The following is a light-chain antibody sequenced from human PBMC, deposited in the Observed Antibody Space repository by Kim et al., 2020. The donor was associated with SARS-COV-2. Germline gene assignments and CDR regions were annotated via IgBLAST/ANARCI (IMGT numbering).Light chain of an antibody. CDR1: QNISNY. J-gene: IGKJ1*01. Sequence: AAVGDRVPITCRASQNISNYLNWYQQEPGKAPKLLICDASNLQTGVPSRFSGSGSGTDFTFTVNSLQPEDIATYYCQQYDDDPRTFGQGTKVDIK. V-gene: IGKV1-33*01. CDR2: DAS. CDR3: QQYDDDPRT.